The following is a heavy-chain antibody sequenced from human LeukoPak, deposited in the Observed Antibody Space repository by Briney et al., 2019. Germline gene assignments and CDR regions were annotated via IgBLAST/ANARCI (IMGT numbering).Heavy chain of an antibody. Sequence: GGSLRLSCAASGFTFSGYSMCWVRQAPGKGLEWVAFIRHDGSIKYYADSVKGRFTISRDNAENTLYLQMDSLKTEDTAVYYCAKDGPRRGSADYWGQGTLVTAST. D-gene: IGHD3-16*01. CDR3: AKDGPRRGSADY. V-gene: IGHV3-30*02. CDR2: IRHDGSIK. CDR1: GFTFSGYS. J-gene: IGHJ4*02.